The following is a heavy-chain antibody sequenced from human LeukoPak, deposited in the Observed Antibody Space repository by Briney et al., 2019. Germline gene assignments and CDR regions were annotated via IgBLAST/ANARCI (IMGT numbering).Heavy chain of an antibody. CDR2: ISYDGSNK. CDR1: GFTFSSYG. CDR3: ARTARRYCSSTSCYTNYFDY. Sequence: GGSLRLSCAASGFTFSSYGMHWVRQAPGKGLEWVAVISYDGSNKYYADSVKGRFTISRDNSKNTLYLQMNSLRAEDTAVYYCARTARRYCSSTSCYTNYFDYWGQGTLVTVSS. J-gene: IGHJ4*02. D-gene: IGHD2-2*02. V-gene: IGHV3-30*03.